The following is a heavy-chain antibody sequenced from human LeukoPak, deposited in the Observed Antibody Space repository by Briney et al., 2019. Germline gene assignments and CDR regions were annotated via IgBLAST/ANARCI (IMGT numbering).Heavy chain of an antibody. J-gene: IGHJ4*02. CDR1: GGTFSSYA. CDR3: ARATNGVSRFDY. Sequence: SVKVSCKASGGTFSSYAISWVRQAPGQGLEWMGGIIPIFGTANYAQKFQGRVTITTDESTSTAYMELSSLRSEDTAVYYWARATNGVSRFDYWGQGTLVTVSS. D-gene: IGHD2-8*01. CDR2: IIPIFGTA. V-gene: IGHV1-69*05.